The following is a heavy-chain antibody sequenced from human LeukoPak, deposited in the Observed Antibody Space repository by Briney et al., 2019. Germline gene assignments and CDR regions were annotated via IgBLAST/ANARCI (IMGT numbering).Heavy chain of an antibody. Sequence: SETLSLTCAVYGGSFSGYYRSWIRQPPGKGLEWIGEINHNGSTNYNPSLKSRVTISVDTSKNQFSLKLSSVTAADTAVYYCARGGPMNDIWGQGTMVTVSS. CDR3: ARGGPMNDI. CDR2: INHNGST. J-gene: IGHJ3*02. V-gene: IGHV4-34*01. CDR1: GGSFSGYY.